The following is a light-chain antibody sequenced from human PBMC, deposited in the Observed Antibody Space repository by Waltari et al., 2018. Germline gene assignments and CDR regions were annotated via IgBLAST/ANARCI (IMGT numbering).Light chain of an antibody. V-gene: IGKV3-20*01. CDR2: DAF. J-gene: IGKJ1*01. CDR1: QSVGRS. CDR3: QMYVRLPVT. Sequence: EIVLTQSPGTLSLSPGERVTLSCRASQSVGRSLAWYQQRPGQAPRLILYDAFTRATGVADRFSGSGSGTDFSLTISRLDPEDFAVYYCQMYVRLPVTFGQGTKVEIK.